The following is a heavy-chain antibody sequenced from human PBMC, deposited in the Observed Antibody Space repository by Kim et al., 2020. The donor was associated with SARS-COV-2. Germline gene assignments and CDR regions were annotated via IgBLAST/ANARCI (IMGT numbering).Heavy chain of an antibody. CDR1: GCSISSSSYY. J-gene: IGHJ4*02. D-gene: IGHD6-13*01. CDR3: ARDQTAAGTMVY. CDR2: IYYSGRT. Sequence: SETLSLTCTVSGCSISSSSYYWGLIRQPPGKGLEWIGNIYYSGRTYYNPPLKSRVTISIDTCKNQFSLKLSSVTAADTAVYYCARDQTAAGTMVYWGQGTLVTVSS. V-gene: IGHV4-39*07.